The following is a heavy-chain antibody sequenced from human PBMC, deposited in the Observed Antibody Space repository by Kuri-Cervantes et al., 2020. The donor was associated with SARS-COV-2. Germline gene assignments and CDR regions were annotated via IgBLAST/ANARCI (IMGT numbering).Heavy chain of an antibody. Sequence: AGSLRLSCAASGFTFSSYAMSWVRQAPGKGLEWVSAISGSGGSTYYADSVKGRFTISRDNSKNTLYLQMNSLRAEDTAVYYCAKGHNSGWHKPPIDYWGQGALVTVSS. J-gene: IGHJ4*02. V-gene: IGHV3-23*01. D-gene: IGHD6-19*01. CDR1: GFTFSSYA. CDR2: ISGSGGST. CDR3: AKGHNSGWHKPPIDY.